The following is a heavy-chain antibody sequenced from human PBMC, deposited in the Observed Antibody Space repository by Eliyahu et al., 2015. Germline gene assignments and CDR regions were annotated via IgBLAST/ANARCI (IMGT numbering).Heavy chain of an antibody. Sequence: QVQLVESGGGVVQPGGSLRLSCEASGFTFSTYGMHWIRQAPGKGLEGVAFTRHDESSKYYIDSVKDRFTISRDNSKNTLYLQMNSLRDEDTAVYYCAKDYKIDWCNWFDPWGQGTLVTVSS. CDR1: GFTFSTYG. CDR2: TRHDESSK. V-gene: IGHV3-30*02. J-gene: IGHJ5*02. D-gene: IGHD3-9*01. CDR3: AKDYKIDWCNWFDP.